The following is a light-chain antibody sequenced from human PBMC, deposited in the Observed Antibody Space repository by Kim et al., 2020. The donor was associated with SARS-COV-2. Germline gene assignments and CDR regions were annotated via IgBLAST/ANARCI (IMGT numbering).Light chain of an antibody. V-gene: IGLV6-57*03. CDR2: EDN. Sequence: NFMLTQPHSVSESPGKTVTISCTRSSGSIASNYVQWYQQRPGSAPTTVIYEDNQRPSGVPDRFSGSIDSSSNSASPTISGLKAEDEADYYCQSYDSSNQVFGGGTQLTV. CDR3: QSYDSSNQV. CDR1: SGSIASNY. J-gene: IGLJ3*02.